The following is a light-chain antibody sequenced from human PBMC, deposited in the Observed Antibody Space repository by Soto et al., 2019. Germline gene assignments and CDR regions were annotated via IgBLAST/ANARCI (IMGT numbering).Light chain of an antibody. V-gene: IGKV4-1*01. CDR1: QSVLYSSNNKNY. CDR2: WAS. CDR3: QQYSNSPPWT. J-gene: IGKJ1*01. Sequence: DIVMTQSPDSLAVSLGERATINCKSSQSVLYSSNNKNYLAWYQQKPGQPPKLLIYWASTRESGVPDRFSGSGSGTDFTLTISSLQAEDVAVYYCQQYSNSPPWTFGQGTKVEIK.